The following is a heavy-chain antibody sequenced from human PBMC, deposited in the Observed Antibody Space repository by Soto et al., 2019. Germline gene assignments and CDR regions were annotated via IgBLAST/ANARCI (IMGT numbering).Heavy chain of an antibody. J-gene: IGHJ3*02. D-gene: IGHD6-19*01. Sequence: PGGSLRLSCAASGFTFSSYAMSWVRQAPGKGLEWVSAISGSGGSTYYADSVKGRFTISRDNSKNTLYLQMNSLRAEDTAVYYCAKDVPPSPDSSGWWSDAFDIWGQGTMVTVSS. CDR2: ISGSGGST. CDR1: GFTFSSYA. CDR3: AKDVPPSPDSSGWWSDAFDI. V-gene: IGHV3-23*01.